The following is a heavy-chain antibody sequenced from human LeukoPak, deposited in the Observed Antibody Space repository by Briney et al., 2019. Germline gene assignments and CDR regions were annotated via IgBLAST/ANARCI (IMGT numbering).Heavy chain of an antibody. V-gene: IGHV4-59*01. Sequence: SETLSLTCTVPGGSISSYYWSWIRQPPGKGLEWIGYIYYSGSTNYNPSLKSRVTISVDTSKNQFSLKLSSVTAADTAVYYCARDLTGGIAARRIDPWGQGTLVTVSS. CDR1: GGSISSYY. D-gene: IGHD6-6*01. J-gene: IGHJ5*02. CDR2: IYYSGST. CDR3: ARDLTGGIAARRIDP.